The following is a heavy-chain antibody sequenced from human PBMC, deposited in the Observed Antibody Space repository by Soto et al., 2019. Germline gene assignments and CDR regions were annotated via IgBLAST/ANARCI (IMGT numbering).Heavy chain of an antibody. CDR3: ARDRPITMIVVVTTIDI. CDR1: GYTFTSYG. D-gene: IGHD3-22*01. Sequence: GASVKVSCKASGYTFTSYGISWVRQAPGQGLEWMGWISAYNGNTNYAQKLQGRVTMTTDTSTSTAYMELRSLRSDDTAVYYCARDRPITMIVVVTTIDIWGQGSMVTVSS. J-gene: IGHJ3*02. CDR2: ISAYNGNT. V-gene: IGHV1-18*04.